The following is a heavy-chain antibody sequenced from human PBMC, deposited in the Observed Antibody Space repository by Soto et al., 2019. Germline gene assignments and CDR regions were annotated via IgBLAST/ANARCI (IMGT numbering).Heavy chain of an antibody. D-gene: IGHD2-15*01. CDR3: VRDEGSGLAYYYYYYGMDV. Sequence: GGSLRLSCAASGFTFSSYGMHWVRQAPGKGLEWVAVIWYDGSNKYYADSVKGRFTISRDNSKNTLYLQMNSLRAEDTAVYYCVRDEGSGLAYYYYYYGMDVWGQGTTVTVSS. CDR1: GFTFSSYG. V-gene: IGHV3-33*01. J-gene: IGHJ6*02. CDR2: IWYDGSNK.